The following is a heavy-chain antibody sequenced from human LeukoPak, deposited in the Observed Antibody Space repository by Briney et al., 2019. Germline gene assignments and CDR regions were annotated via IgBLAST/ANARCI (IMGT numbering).Heavy chain of an antibody. CDR2: INPNDATT. CDR1: GYTLTSYY. Sequence: GASVKVSCKASGYTLTSYYMQWVRQAPGQGLEWRGLINPNDATTSSARKFQGRVTMTRDTSTSTVYMELRSLTSEDTAVYYCARVDCSGGSCYRFDYWGQGTLVTVSS. V-gene: IGHV1-46*01. CDR3: ARVDCSGGSCYRFDY. D-gene: IGHD2-15*01. J-gene: IGHJ4*02.